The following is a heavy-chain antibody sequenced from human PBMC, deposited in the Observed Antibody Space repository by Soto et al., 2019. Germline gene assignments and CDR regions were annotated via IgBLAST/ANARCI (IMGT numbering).Heavy chain of an antibody. CDR1: GGSISSHH. CDR2: IYYSGST. J-gene: IGHJ3*02. Sequence: QVQLQESGPGLVKPSETLSLTCTVSGGSISSHHWNWIRQPPGKGLEWIGHIYYSGSTNYNPSLKSRVTISLDTSKNQFSLKLSSVTAADTAVDYCATTFGRGAFDIWGQGTMVTVSS. D-gene: IGHD3-10*01. V-gene: IGHV4-59*11. CDR3: ATTFGRGAFDI.